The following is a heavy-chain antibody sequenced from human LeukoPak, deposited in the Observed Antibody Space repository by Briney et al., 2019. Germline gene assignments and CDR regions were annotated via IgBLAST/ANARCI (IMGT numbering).Heavy chain of an antibody. J-gene: IGHJ6*03. V-gene: IGHV1-8*01. CDR1: GYTFTSYD. CDR2: MNPNSGNT. D-gene: IGHD4-17*01. Sequence: VASVKVSCKASGYTFTSYDINWVRQATGQGLEWMGWMNPNSGNTGYAQKFQGRVTMTRNTSISTAYMELSSLRSEDTAVYYCARGRDYGVYPRYYYYYMDVWGKGTTVTVSS. CDR3: ARGRDYGVYPRYYYYYMDV.